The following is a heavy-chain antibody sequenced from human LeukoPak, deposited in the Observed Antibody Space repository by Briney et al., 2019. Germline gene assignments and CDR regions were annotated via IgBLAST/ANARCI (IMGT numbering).Heavy chain of an antibody. V-gene: IGHV4-4*07. Sequence: SETLSLTCTVSGGSISSYYWSWIRQPAGRGLEWIGRIYTSGSTNYNPSLKSRVTMSVDTSKNQFSLKLTSMTAADTAVYYCARDKEDYSGSGSYYSLSWGQGTLVTVSS. J-gene: IGHJ5*02. CDR1: GGSISSYY. CDR3: ARDKEDYSGSGSYYSLS. D-gene: IGHD3-10*01. CDR2: IYTSGST.